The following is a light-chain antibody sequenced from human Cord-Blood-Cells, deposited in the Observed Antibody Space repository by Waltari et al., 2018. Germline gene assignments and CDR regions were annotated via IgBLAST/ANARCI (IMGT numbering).Light chain of an antibody. CDR1: QGISSY. CDR2: SAS. Sequence: DIQLTQSPSSLSASVGDRVTITYRVSQGISSYLNWYRQKPGKVPKLLIYSASNLQSGVPSRFSGSGAGTDFTLTISSLQPEDVATYYGQRTDNAPPTFGPGTKVDIK. V-gene: IGKV1-27*01. CDR3: QRTDNAPPT. J-gene: IGKJ3*01.